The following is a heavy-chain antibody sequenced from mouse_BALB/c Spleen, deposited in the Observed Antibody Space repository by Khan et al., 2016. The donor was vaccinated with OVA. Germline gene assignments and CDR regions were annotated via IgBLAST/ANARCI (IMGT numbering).Heavy chain of an antibody. CDR3: DRQPYYHYNVMDY. CDR2: IWNDGST. Sequence: HLLESGPDLVAPSQTLYITCTISGFSLTNYGVHWVRQPPDKGLEWLVVIWNDGSTTYYSALKYRLTISKDNSQSQVFLKINIHQTDTTAMYCGDRQPYYHYNVMDYWGQGTSVTVSS. V-gene: IGHV2-6-1*01. J-gene: IGHJ4*01. D-gene: IGHD2-4*01. CDR1: GFSLTNYG.